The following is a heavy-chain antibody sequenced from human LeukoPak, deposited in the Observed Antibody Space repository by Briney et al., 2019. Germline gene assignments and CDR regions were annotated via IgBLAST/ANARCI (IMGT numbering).Heavy chain of an antibody. V-gene: IGHV1-18*01. CDR2: ISAYNGNT. CDR3: ARKHSSGWYEGIDY. J-gene: IGHJ4*02. D-gene: IGHD6-19*01. Sequence: ASVKVSCKASGYTFTSYGISWVRQAPGQGLEWMGWISAYNGNTNYAQKLQGRVTMTTDTPTSTAYMELRSLRSDDTAVYYCARKHSSGWYEGIDYWGQGTLVTVSS. CDR1: GYTFTSYG.